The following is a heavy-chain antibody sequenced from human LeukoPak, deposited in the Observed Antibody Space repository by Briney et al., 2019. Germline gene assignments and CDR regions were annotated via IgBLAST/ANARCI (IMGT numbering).Heavy chain of an antibody. D-gene: IGHD3-22*01. CDR2: IKDSGTT. Sequence: ASVKVSCKASGYSFTTYHIHWVRQAPGQGLEWMGIIKDSGTTIYPQKFQGRVTMTRDTSISTAYMELSRLRSDDTAVYYCARDYYDSSGFGAFDIWGQGTMVTVSS. V-gene: IGHV1-46*01. J-gene: IGHJ3*02. CDR3: ARDYYDSSGFGAFDI. CDR1: GYSFTTYH.